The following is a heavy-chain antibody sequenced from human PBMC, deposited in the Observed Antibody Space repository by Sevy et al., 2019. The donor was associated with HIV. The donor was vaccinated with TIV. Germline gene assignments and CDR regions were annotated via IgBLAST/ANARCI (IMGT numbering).Heavy chain of an antibody. D-gene: IGHD5-12*01. J-gene: IGHJ5*02. CDR3: AKEGSGYDP. CDR2: ISSSGGST. V-gene: IGHV3-23*01. CDR1: GFTFISYA. Sequence: GGSLRLSCAASGFTFISYAMSWVRQAPGKGLEWVSAISSSGGSTYYADSVKGRFTISRDNSKNTVYLEMNSLRVDDTAVYYCAKEGSGYDPWGQGTLVTVSS.